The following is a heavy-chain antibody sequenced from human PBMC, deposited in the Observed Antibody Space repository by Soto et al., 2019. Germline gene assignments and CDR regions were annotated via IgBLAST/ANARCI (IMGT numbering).Heavy chain of an antibody. CDR2: ISGSGTGK. D-gene: IGHD1-26*01. CDR1: GFTFSSNA. Sequence: DVQLLESGGGLVQPGGSLRLSCAASGFTFSSNAMNWVRQAPGKGLEWVSTISGSGTGKYNADSVKGRFTISRDNSRNTLFLQMNNLRAEDAAVYYCAKDRSPGASTWNVYWGQGTLVTVSS. CDR3: AKDRSPGASTWNVY. V-gene: IGHV3-23*01. J-gene: IGHJ4*02.